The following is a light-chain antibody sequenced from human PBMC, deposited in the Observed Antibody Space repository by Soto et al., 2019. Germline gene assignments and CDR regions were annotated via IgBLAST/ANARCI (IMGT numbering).Light chain of an antibody. V-gene: IGKV3-15*01. J-gene: IGKJ4*01. CDR1: QSVSSN. CDR2: GAS. CDR3: QQYGSSPLT. Sequence: IVMTQSPATLSLSPGERASLSCRARQSVSSNLAWYQQKPGQAPRLLIYGASTRATGIPDRFSGSGSGTDFTLTITRLEPEDFAVYYCQQYGSSPLTFGGGTKVDIK.